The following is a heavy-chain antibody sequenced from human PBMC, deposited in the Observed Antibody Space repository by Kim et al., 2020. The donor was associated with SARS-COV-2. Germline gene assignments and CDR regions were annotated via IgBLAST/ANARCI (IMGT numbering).Heavy chain of an antibody. Sequence: DSVKGRFTSSRDNDKNSLYLQRNSLRAEDTAVYYCARGGSSWFYYYGMDVWGQGTTVTVSS. D-gene: IGHD6-13*01. J-gene: IGHJ6*02. V-gene: IGHV3-7*01. CDR3: ARGGSSWFYYYGMDV.